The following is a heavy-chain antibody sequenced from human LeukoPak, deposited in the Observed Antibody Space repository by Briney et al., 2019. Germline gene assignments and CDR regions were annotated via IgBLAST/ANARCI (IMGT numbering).Heavy chain of an antibody. Sequence: SETLSLTCTVSNGSISNYFWSWIRQPPGKGLEWIGYVHHSGTANYNPSLMSRVNISIDTSEHRLSLKLSSVTAADTALYYCASLGGYYESSSYSQLDAFDIWDQATMVTVSS. CDR1: NGSISNYF. D-gene: IGHD3-22*01. CDR3: ASLGGYYESSSYSQLDAFDI. CDR2: VHHSGTA. J-gene: IGHJ3*02. V-gene: IGHV4-59*01.